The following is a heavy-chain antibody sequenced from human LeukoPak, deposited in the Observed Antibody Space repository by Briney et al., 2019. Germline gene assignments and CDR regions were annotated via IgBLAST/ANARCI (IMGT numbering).Heavy chain of an antibody. Sequence: ASVKVSCKASGYTFTSYDINWVRQATGQGLEWMGWMNPNSGNTGYAQKFQGRVTMTRDTSISTAYMELSRLRSDDTAVYYCASQGEYSGSYPDWGQGTLVTVSS. CDR1: GYTFTSYD. CDR3: ASQGEYSGSYPD. J-gene: IGHJ4*02. D-gene: IGHD1-26*01. V-gene: IGHV1-8*01. CDR2: MNPNSGNT.